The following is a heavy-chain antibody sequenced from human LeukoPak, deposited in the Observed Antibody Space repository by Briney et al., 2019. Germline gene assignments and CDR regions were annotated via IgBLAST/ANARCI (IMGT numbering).Heavy chain of an antibody. D-gene: IGHD3-22*01. Sequence: PGGSLRLSRAASGFTFSSHWMHWVRQAPGKGLVWVSRINSDGSSITYADSAKGRFTISRDNAKNTLYLQMNSLRAEDTAVYYCARGSYYYESSSWGQGTLVTVSS. J-gene: IGHJ4*02. V-gene: IGHV3-74*01. CDR3: ARGSYYYESSS. CDR1: GFTFSSHW. CDR2: INSDGSSI.